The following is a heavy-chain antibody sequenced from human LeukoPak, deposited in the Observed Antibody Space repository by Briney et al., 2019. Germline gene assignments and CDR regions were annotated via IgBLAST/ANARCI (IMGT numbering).Heavy chain of an antibody. CDR1: GYTFTSYG. D-gene: IGHD6-19*01. J-gene: IGHJ4*02. V-gene: IGHV1-18*01. Sequence: GASVKASCKASGYTFTSYGISWVRQAPGQGLEGMGWISAYNGNTNYAQKLQGRVTMTTDTSTSTAYMELRSLRSDDTAVYYCARDGSSGWYVDLDYWGQGTLVTVSS. CDR2: ISAYNGNT. CDR3: ARDGSSGWYVDLDY.